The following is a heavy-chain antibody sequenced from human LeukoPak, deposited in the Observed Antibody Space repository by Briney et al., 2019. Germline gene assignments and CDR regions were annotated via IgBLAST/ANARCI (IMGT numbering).Heavy chain of an antibody. Sequence: PGGSLRLSCAASGFNFRGFGMHWVRQAPGEGPEWVAVIYNGGNTKYYGDSVKGRLTISRDNSKNTLYLQMDSLRPDDTAVYYCVRGDSPRGGYFEYWGQGILVTVSS. D-gene: IGHD3-16*01. V-gene: IGHV3-30*03. J-gene: IGHJ4*02. CDR2: IYNGGNTK. CDR1: GFNFRGFG. CDR3: VRGDSPRGGYFEY.